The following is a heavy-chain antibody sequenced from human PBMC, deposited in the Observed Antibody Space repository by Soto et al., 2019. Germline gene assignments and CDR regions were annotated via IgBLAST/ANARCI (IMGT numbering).Heavy chain of an antibody. Sequence: QVQLQESGPGLVKPSETLSLTCTVSGGSISSYYWSWIRQPPGKGLEWIGYMYFCGSTNYNPSLKSRVTISGDTSKNQCSLKLSSVHAADTAVYYCAGDRSGSYYPSFFDYWGQGILVTVSS. CDR1: GGSISSYY. V-gene: IGHV4-59*01. CDR3: AGDRSGSYYPSFFDY. CDR2: MYFCGST. J-gene: IGHJ4*02. D-gene: IGHD1-26*01.